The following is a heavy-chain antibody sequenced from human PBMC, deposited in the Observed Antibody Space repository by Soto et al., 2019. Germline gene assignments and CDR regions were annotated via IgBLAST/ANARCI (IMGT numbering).Heavy chain of an antibody. CDR1: GYTFTSYG. CDR3: ARGSTIFGVVMFDP. D-gene: IGHD3-3*01. V-gene: IGHV1-18*01. CDR2: ISAYNGNT. J-gene: IGHJ5*02. Sequence: ASVKVSCKASGYTFTSYGISWVRQAPGQGLEWMGWISAYNGNTNYAQKLRGRVTMTTDTSTSTAYMELRSLRSDDTAVYYCARGSTIFGVVMFDPWGQGTLVTVSS.